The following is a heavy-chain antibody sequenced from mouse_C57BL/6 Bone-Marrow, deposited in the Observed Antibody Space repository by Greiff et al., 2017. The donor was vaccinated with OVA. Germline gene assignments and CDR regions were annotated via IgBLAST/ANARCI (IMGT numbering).Heavy chain of an antibody. Sequence: VQLQQPGAELVKPGASVKMSCKASGYTFTSYWITWVKQRPGQGLEWIGDIYPGSGSTNYNEKFKSKATLTVDTSSSTAYMQLSSLTSEDSAVYYCARGGSWDIYYDYDGGFAYWGQGTLVTVSA. CDR3: ARGGSWDIYYDYDGGFAY. CDR2: IYPGSGST. J-gene: IGHJ3*01. CDR1: GYTFTSYW. V-gene: IGHV1-55*01. D-gene: IGHD2-4*01.